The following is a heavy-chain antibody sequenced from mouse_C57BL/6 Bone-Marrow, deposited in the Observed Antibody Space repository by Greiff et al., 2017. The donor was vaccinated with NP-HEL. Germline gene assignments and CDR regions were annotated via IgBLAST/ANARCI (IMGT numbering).Heavy chain of an antibody. CDR3: ARPIYYGNYMFAY. CDR2: ISSGSSTI. D-gene: IGHD2-1*01. J-gene: IGHJ3*01. Sequence: EVKLVESGGGLVKPGGSLKLSCAASGFTFSDYGMHWVRQAPEKGLEWVAYISSGSSTIYYADTVKGRFTISRDNAKNTLFLQMTSLRSEDTAMYYCARPIYYGNYMFAYWGQGTLVTVSA. V-gene: IGHV5-17*01. CDR1: GFTFSDYG.